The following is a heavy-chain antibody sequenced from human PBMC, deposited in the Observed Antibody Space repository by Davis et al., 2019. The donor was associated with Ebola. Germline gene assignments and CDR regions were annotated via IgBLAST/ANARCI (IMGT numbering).Heavy chain of an antibody. CDR3: ARDQCTSPTCYLDYYYYMDV. J-gene: IGHJ6*03. CDR2: ISSTSSHI. D-gene: IGHD2-2*01. V-gene: IGHV3-21*01. CDR1: GFAFSTYR. Sequence: GESLKISCAASGFAFSTYRMNWVRQSPGKGLEWLSSISSTSSHIHYADSAEGRFTISRDNAKNSLYLQMNGLTVEDTAVYYCARDQCTSPTCYLDYYYYMDVWGQGTTVTVSS.